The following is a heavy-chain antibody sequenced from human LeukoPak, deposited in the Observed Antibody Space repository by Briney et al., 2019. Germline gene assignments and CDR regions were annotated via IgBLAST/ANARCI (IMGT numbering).Heavy chain of an antibody. CDR3: AKDPGYCSGGSCYSLNLNWFDP. CDR1: GFTFNTYG. CDR2: ISGSGGST. J-gene: IGHJ5*02. D-gene: IGHD2-15*01. V-gene: IGHV3-23*01. Sequence: PGGTLRLYCAASGFTFNTYGMSWVRQAPGKGLEWVSVISGSGGSTYYADSVKGRFTISRDNSKNTLYLQMNSLRAEDTAVYYCAKDPGYCSGGSCYSLNLNWFDPWGQGTLVTVSS.